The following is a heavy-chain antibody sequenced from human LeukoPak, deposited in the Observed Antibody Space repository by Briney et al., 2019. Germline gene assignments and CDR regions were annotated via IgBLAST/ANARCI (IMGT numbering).Heavy chain of an antibody. CDR3: AYDGTPARDAFDI. J-gene: IGHJ3*02. CDR2: INHSGST. D-gene: IGHD3-3*01. Sequence: SETLSLTCAVYGGSFSGYYWSWIRQPPGKGLEWIGEINHSGSTSYNPSLKSRVTISVDTSKNQFSLKLSSVTAADTAVYYCAYDGTPARDAFDIWGQGTMVTVSS. CDR1: GGSFSGYY. V-gene: IGHV4-34*01.